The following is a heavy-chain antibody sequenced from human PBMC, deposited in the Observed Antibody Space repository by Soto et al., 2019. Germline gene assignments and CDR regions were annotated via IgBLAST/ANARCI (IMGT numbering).Heavy chain of an antibody. V-gene: IGHV1-3*01. D-gene: IGHD6-19*01. CDR3: ARDGAVAGDSNFDY. CDR1: GYTFTSSA. J-gene: IGHJ4*02. CDR2: INAGNGNI. Sequence: ASVKVSCKASGYTFTSSAIHWVRQSPGQGLEWMGWINAGNGNIKHAQKFQHRVTITRDTSASTAYMELSSLRLEDTAVYYCARDGAVAGDSNFDYWGQGTLVTVSS.